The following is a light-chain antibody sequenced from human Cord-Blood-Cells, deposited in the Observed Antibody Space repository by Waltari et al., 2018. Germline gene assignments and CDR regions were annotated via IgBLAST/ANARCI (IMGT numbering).Light chain of an antibody. V-gene: IGLV2-14*01. CDR1: SSDVGGYNY. CDR2: DVS. CDR3: SPYTSSSTWG. Sequence: QSALTQPASVSGSPGQSITISCTGTSSDVGGYNYVSWYQQPPGKAPKLMIYDVSNRPSGFSNRFSGSKSGNTASLTISGLQAEDEADYYCSPYTSSSTWGFGGGTKLTVL. J-gene: IGLJ3*02.